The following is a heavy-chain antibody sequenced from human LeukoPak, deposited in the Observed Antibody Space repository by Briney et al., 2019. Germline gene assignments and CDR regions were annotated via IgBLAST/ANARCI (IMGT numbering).Heavy chain of an antibody. CDR1: GFTFGSYS. CDR2: VSTSGSYI. J-gene: IGHJ4*02. D-gene: IGHD6-19*01. CDR3: ASQTPRRLPIAVADYFDY. Sequence: GGSLRLSCAVSGFTFGSYSMNWVRQAPGKGLEWVSFVSTSGSYIYYADSVKGRFTISRDNAKNSLYLQMNSLRAEDTAVYYCASQTPRRLPIAVADYFDYWGQGTLVTVSS. V-gene: IGHV3-21*01.